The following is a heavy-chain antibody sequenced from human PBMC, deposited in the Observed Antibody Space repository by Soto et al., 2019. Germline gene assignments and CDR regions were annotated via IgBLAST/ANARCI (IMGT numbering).Heavy chain of an antibody. V-gene: IGHV3-64*01. CDR3: AKADYDGSGYDGYFDY. CDR2: ISSNGGST. CDR1: GFTFSSYA. J-gene: IGHJ4*02. Sequence: PGGSLRLSCAASGFTFSSYAMHWVRQAPGKGLEYVSAISSNGGSTYYANSVKGRFTISRDNTKNTLYLQMGSLRAEDMALYYCAKADYDGSGYDGYFDYWGQGTPVTVSS. D-gene: IGHD3-22*01.